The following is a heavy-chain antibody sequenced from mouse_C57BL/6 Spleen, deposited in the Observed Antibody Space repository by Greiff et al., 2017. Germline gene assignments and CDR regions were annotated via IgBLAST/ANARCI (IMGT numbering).Heavy chain of an antibody. J-gene: IGHJ3*01. CDR3: ARSDNWDVSWFAY. CDR2: IYPGSGST. D-gene: IGHD4-1*01. V-gene: IGHV1-55*01. Sequence: VQLQQPGAELVKPGASVKMSCKASGYTFTSYWITWVKQRPGQGLEWIGEIYPGSGSTNYNEKFKSKATLTVDTSSSTAYMQLSSLTSEDAAVYYCARSDNWDVSWFAYWGQGTLVTVSA. CDR1: GYTFTSYW.